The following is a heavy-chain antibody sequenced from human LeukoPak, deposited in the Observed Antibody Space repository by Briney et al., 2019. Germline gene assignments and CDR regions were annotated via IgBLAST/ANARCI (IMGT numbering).Heavy chain of an antibody. CDR3: TNCARAGGYCYYDY. J-gene: IGHJ4*02. D-gene: IGHD2-21*02. Sequence: HAGGSLRLSCAASGFNFNNYAMSWVRQAPGKGLEWVSAISGSGDATYYADSVKGRFTISRDNSKNTLYLQLNSLSAEDTAVYYCTNCARAGGYCYYDYWGQGTLVTVSS. V-gene: IGHV3-23*01. CDR1: GFNFNNYA. CDR2: ISGSGDAT.